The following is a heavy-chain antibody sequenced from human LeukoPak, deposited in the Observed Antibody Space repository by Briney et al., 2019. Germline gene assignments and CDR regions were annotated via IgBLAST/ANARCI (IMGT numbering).Heavy chain of an antibody. V-gene: IGHV3-74*01. J-gene: IGHJ3*02. CDR3: ARGAGVATIRDAFDI. Sequence: GGSLRLSCAASGFTFSSYWMHWVRQAPGKGLVWVSRINTDGSSTSYADSVKGRFTISRDNAKNTLYLQMNSLRAEDTAVYYCARGAGVATIRDAFDIWGQGTMVTVSS. CDR1: GFTFSSYW. CDR2: INTDGSST. D-gene: IGHD5-12*01.